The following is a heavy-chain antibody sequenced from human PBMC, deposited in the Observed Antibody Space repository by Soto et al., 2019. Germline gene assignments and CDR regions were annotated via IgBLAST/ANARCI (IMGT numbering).Heavy chain of an antibody. CDR2: VNHSGST. D-gene: IGHD3-22*01. CDR3: AREFRSPGYSTSMPNWFDP. CDR1: GGSVSGYY. V-gene: IGHV4-34*01. J-gene: IGHJ5*02. Sequence: SESLSLTCAVYGGSVSGYYWSWIRQPPGKGLEWIGEVNHSGSTNYNPSLKSRVTISVDTSKNQFSLKLSSVTAADTAVYYCAREFRSPGYSTSMPNWFDPWGQGTLVTVSS.